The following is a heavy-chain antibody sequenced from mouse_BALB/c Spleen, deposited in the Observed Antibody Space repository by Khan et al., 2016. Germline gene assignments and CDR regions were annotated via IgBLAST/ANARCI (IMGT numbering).Heavy chain of an antibody. CDR3: VREDYGNTCNAMDY. D-gene: IGHD2-1*01. V-gene: IGHV10-1*02. J-gene: IGHJ4*01. CDR1: GFTFNTNA. CDR2: IRSKSNNYAT. Sequence: EVQLVESGGGLVQPKGSLKLSCAVSGFTFNTNAMNWVRQAPGKGLEWVARIRSKSNNYATYYADSVKDRFTISRDDSQSMIYLQMNNLKTEDTAILYCVREDYGNTCNAMDYGGQGTSVTVSS.